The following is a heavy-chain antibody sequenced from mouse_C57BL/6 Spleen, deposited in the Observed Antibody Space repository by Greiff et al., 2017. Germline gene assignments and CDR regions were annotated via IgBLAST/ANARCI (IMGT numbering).Heavy chain of an antibody. CDR3: ARGKVSYYFDY. CDR2: IYPGSGNT. J-gene: IGHJ2*01. D-gene: IGHD6-2*01. CDR1: GYSFTSYY. V-gene: IGHV1-66*01. Sequence: QVQLQQSGPELVKPGASVKISCKASGYSFTSYYIHWVKQRPGQGLEWIGWIYPGSGNTKYNEKFKGKATLTADTSSSTAYMQLSSLTSEDSAVYYCARGKVSYYFDYWGQGTTLTVSS.